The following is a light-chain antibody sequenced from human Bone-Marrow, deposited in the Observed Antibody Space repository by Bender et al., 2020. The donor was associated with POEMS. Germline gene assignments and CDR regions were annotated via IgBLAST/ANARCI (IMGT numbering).Light chain of an antibody. CDR1: SSDVGNYDL. CDR3: SSYAGANVL. CDR2: EVN. V-gene: IGLV2-23*02. Sequence: QSALTQPASVSGSPEQSITISCTGASSDVGNYDLVSWYQQTPGKAPKLMIYEVNKRASGVSNRFSGSKSGNTASLTISGLQAEDEADYYCSSYAGANVLIGGGTKLTVL. J-gene: IGLJ2*01.